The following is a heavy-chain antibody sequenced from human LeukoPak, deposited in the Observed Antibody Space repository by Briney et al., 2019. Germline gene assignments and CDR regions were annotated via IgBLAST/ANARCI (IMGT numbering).Heavy chain of an antibody. CDR2: INHSGST. Sequence: PSETLSLTCAVYGGPFSGYYWSWIRQPPGKGLEWIGEINHSGSTNYNPSLKSRVTISVDTSKNQFSLKLSSVTAADTAVYYCASGSPRTNDAFDIWGQGTMVTVSS. V-gene: IGHV4-34*01. CDR1: GGPFSGYY. J-gene: IGHJ3*02. CDR3: ASGSPRTNDAFDI.